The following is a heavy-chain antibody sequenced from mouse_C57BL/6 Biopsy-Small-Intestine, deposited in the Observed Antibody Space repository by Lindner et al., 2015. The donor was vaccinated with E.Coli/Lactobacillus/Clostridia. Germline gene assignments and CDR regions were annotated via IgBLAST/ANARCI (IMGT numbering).Heavy chain of an antibody. V-gene: IGHV1S61*01. CDR3: ARAYSGSRDY. Sequence: SVKVSCKASGYTFTNYYIHWVRQAPGQGLEWMGIFNPGGTGTRYAQKFQGRLTMTRDTSTSTVYMELSSLRSEDTAVYYCARAYSGSRDYWGQGTLVTVSS. D-gene: IGHD1-3*01. CDR1: GYTFTNYY. CDR2: FNPGGTGT. J-gene: IGHJ4*01.